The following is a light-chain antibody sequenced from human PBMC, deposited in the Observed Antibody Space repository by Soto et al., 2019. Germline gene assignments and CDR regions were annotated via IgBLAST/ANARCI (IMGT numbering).Light chain of an antibody. V-gene: IGKV1-5*01. J-gene: IGKJ1*01. Sequence: DIQMTQSPSTLSTSVGDRATITCRASQNIDRWLAWYQQKPGKAPKLLIYEASILEGGVPSRFSGSGSGTEFTLTGSGLQAEDCPTYWCQQYKSGSTFGQGTKLDFK. CDR1: QNIDRW. CDR3: QQYKSGST. CDR2: EAS.